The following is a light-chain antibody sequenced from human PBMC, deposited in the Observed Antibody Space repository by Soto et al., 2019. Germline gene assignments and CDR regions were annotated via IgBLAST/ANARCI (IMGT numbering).Light chain of an antibody. CDR2: KAS. V-gene: IGKV1-5*03. Sequence: DIQMTQSPSTLSASVGDRVTITCRASQSISSWLARYQQKPGKAPKLLIYKASSLESGVPLRFSGSGSGTEFNLTISSLQPDDFAPYYCQQYNSYPYTFGQGTKLEIK. J-gene: IGKJ2*01. CDR1: QSISSW. CDR3: QQYNSYPYT.